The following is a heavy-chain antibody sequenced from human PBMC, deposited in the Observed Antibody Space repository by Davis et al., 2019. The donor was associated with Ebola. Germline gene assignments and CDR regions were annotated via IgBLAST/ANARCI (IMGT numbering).Heavy chain of an antibody. Sequence: DSVKGRFTFSRDNSKNTLYLQMNSLRAEDTAVYYCAKEAQEARGIYYYGMDVWGKGTTVTVSS. D-gene: IGHD1-26*01. V-gene: IGHV3-30*02. J-gene: IGHJ6*04. CDR3: AKEAQEARGIYYYGMDV.